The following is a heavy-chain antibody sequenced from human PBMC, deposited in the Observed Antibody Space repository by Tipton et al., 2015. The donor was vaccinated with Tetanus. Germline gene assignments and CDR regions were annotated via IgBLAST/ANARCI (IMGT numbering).Heavy chain of an antibody. Sequence: TLSLTCTVSGGSISSGGYYWSWIRQHPGKGLEWIGYIYYSGRTYYNPSLKSRVTISVDTSKNQFSLKLSYVTAADTAVYYCARDFGDGRYCGGDYSSHDAFDIWGQGTMVTVSS. D-gene: IGHD2-21*02. CDR3: ARDFGDGRYCGGDYSSHDAFDI. CDR1: GGSISSGGYY. CDR2: IYYSGRT. J-gene: IGHJ3*02. V-gene: IGHV4-31*03.